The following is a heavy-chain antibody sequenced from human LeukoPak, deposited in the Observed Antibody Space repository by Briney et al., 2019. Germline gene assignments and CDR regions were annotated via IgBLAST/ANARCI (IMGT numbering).Heavy chain of an antibody. CDR3: ARGAAAGPYYFDY. CDR2: IYYSGST. J-gene: IGHJ4*02. D-gene: IGHD6-13*01. V-gene: IGHV4-59*01. Sequence: NSSETLSLTCTVSGGSISSYYWSWIRQPPGKGLEWIGYIYYSGSTNYNPSLKSRVTISVDTSKNQFSLKLSSVTAADTAVYYCARGAAAGPYYFDYWGQGTLVTVSS. CDR1: GGSISSYY.